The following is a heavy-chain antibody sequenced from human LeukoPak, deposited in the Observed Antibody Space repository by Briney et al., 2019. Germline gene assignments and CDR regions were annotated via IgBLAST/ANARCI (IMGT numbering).Heavy chain of an antibody. D-gene: IGHD2-21*01. CDR3: ARILCSGDSAEF. Sequence: GGSLRLSCAASGFTFRNFGMHWVRQAQGKGLEWVAVIHYDGNKKYYADSVKGRFTISKDNSKNTLYMQMNSLRAEDTAVYYCARILCSGDSAEFWGQGTLVTVSS. J-gene: IGHJ4*02. CDR1: GFTFRNFG. V-gene: IGHV3-33*01. CDR2: IHYDGNKK.